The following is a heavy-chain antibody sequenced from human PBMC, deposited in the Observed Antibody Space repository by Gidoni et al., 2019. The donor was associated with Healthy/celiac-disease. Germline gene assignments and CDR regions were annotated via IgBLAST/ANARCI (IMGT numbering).Heavy chain of an antibody. D-gene: IGHD3-16*02. CDR3: ARDSRFYDYIWGSYRSYWYFDL. CDR2: IYTSGST. CDR1: GGSISSGSYY. J-gene: IGHJ2*01. V-gene: IGHV4-61*02. Sequence: QVQLQESGPGLVKPSQTLSLTCPVSGGSISSGSYYWSWIRQPAGKGLEWIGRIYTSGSTNYNPSLKSRVTMSVDTSKNQFSLKLSSVTAADTAVYYCARDSRFYDYIWGSYRSYWYFDLWGRGTLVTVSS.